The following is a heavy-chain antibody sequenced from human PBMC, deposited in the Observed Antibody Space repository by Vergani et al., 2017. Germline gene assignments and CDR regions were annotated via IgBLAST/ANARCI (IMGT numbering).Heavy chain of an antibody. CDR1: GFTFSSYA. CDR2: ISSGSSYL. CDR3: ARERYYDYIWGSHIDALDI. D-gene: IGHD3-16*01. V-gene: IGHV3-21*06. Sequence: EVQLLESGGGLVQPGGSLRLSCAASGFTFSSYAMSWVRQAPGKGLEWVSSISSGSSYLHYADSVKGRFSVSRDNARNSVYLQMNSLRAEDTAVYYCARERYYDYIWGSHIDALDIWGQGTMVSVSS. J-gene: IGHJ3*02.